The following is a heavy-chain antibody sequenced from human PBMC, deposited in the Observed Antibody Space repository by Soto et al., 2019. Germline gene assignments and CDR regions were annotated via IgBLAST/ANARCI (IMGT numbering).Heavy chain of an antibody. V-gene: IGHV3-66*01. CDR3: ARDLTSLNYFDY. Sequence: GGSLRLSCEVSGLIFSSNYMNWVRQAPGKGLEWVSLIDNTGSTDYADSVKGRFIISRDVSRNTVYLQMNSLRTDDTAVYYCARDLTSLNYFDYWGQGALVTVSS. D-gene: IGHD3-16*01. CDR2: IDNTGST. J-gene: IGHJ4*02. CDR1: GLIFSSNY.